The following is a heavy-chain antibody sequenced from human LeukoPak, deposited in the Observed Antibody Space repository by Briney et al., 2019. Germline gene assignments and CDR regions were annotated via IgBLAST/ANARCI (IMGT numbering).Heavy chain of an antibody. CDR3: TSRLYYDILTGEPLDAFDI. D-gene: IGHD3-9*01. V-gene: IGHV3-73*01. CDR2: IRSKANSYAT. CDR1: GFTFSSSA. J-gene: IGHJ3*02. Sequence: GGSLKLSCAASGFTFSSSAMHWVRQASGKGLEWVGRIRSKANSYATAYAASVKGRFTISRDDSKNTAYLQMNSLKTEDTAVYYCTSRLYYDILTGEPLDAFDIWGQGTMVTVSS.